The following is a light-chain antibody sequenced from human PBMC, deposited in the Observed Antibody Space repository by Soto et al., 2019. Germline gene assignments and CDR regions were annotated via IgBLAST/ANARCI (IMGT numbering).Light chain of an antibody. V-gene: IGKV3-11*01. CDR2: GAS. CDR1: ESISTY. Sequence: EIVLTQSPATLSLSPGERATLSCRTSESISTYLAWYQQRPGQAPRLLIHGASNRATGIPAKFSGSGSGTEFTLTINSLGPEDSAFYFCQQRDTWPPDTFSQGTKLEIK. CDR3: QQRDTWPPDT. J-gene: IGKJ2*01.